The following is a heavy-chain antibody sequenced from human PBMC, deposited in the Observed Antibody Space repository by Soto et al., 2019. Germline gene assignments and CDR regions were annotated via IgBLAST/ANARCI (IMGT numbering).Heavy chain of an antibody. V-gene: IGHV3-23*01. Sequence: GGSLRLSCAASESTFSSYDMTWVRQAPGRGLEWVSTISGSGGSTYYADSVKGRFTISRDNSKNTVYLQMNSLRAEDTAEYYYAKQGTSSQNRGRFDPWGQGTLVTVSS. CDR3: AKQGTSSQNRGRFDP. J-gene: IGHJ5*02. CDR2: ISGSGGST. D-gene: IGHD2-2*01. CDR1: ESTFSSYD.